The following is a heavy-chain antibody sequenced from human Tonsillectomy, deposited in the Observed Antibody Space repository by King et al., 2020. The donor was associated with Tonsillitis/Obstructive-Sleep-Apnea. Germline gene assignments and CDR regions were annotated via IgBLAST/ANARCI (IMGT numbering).Heavy chain of an antibody. Sequence: VQLVQSGGGLVQPGGSLRLSCAASGFTFSSYAMSWFRQAPGKGLEWVSAISGSGGSTYYADSVKGRFTISRDNSKNTLYLQMNSLRAEDTAVYYCAKRPLIVVVPAAMPRHFDYWGQGTLVTVSS. CDR3: AKRPLIVVVPAAMPRHFDY. J-gene: IGHJ4*02. CDR1: GFTFSSYA. V-gene: IGHV3-23*04. D-gene: IGHD2-2*01. CDR2: ISGSGGST.